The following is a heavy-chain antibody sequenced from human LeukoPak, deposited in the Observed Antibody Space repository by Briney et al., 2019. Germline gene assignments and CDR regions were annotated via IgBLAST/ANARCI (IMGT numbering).Heavy chain of an antibody. CDR2: IIPIFGTA. J-gene: IGHJ4*02. CDR3: EVCESLTQTHSSGSTDRDY. D-gene: IGHD3-22*01. V-gene: IGHV1-69*13. CDR1: GGTFSSYA. Sequence: GASVKVSCKASGGTFSSYAISWVRQAPGQGLEWMGGIIPIFGTANYAQKFQGRVTITADESTSTAYMELSSLRSEDTAVYYCEVCESLTQTHSSGSTDRDYWGQGTLVTVSS.